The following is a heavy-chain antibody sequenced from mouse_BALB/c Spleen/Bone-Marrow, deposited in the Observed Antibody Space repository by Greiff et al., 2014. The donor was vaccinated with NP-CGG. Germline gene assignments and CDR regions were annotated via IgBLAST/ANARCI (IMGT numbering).Heavy chain of an antibody. CDR1: GFNIKDTY. J-gene: IGHJ1*01. CDR3: TRPSFYYGSSYWYFDV. V-gene: IGHV14-3*02. Sequence: VQLKESGSELVKPGASVKLSCAASGFNIKDTYMHWVKQRPEQGLEWIGRIDPANGDTKYDPKFQGKVTITADTSSNTAYLQLSSLTSEDTAVYYCTRPSFYYGSSYWYFDVWGAGTTVTVSS. CDR2: IDPANGDT. D-gene: IGHD1-1*01.